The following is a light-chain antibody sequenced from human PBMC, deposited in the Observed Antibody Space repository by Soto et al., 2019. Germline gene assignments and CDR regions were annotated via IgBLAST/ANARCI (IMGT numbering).Light chain of an antibody. CDR2: KAS. Sequence: DVQMTQSPSTLSASVGDRGTITCRASQSIGDWLAWFQQKPGRAPKLLIYKASSLESGVPSTFSGSASGTEFTLTISSLQPDDFATYYCQQYYDYSWTFGQGTKVDIK. CDR1: QSIGDW. V-gene: IGKV1-5*03. CDR3: QQYYDYSWT. J-gene: IGKJ1*01.